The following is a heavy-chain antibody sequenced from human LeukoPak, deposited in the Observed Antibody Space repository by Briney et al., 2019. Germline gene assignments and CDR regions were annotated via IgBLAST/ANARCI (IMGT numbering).Heavy chain of an antibody. CDR1: GASISSYY. CDR3: ASGPYPAAGTDHQFDY. V-gene: IGHV4-59*01. CDR2: IYYSGST. J-gene: IGHJ4*02. Sequence: PSETLSLTCNVSGASISSYYWSWIRQPPGKGLEWIGYIYYSGSTHYNPSPESRATISTDTSKNQFSLKLSSVTAADTAVYYCASGPYPAAGTDHQFDYWGQGTLVTVSS. D-gene: IGHD6-13*01.